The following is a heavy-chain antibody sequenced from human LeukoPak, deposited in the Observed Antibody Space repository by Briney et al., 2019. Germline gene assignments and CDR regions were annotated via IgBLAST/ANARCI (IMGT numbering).Heavy chain of an antibody. D-gene: IGHD3-22*01. CDR3: ARVLMIATDTRGG. CDR1: GFSFSSYW. Sequence: GGSLRLSCAASGFSFSSYWMHWVRQAPGKGLVWVSRIDSDGSSTSYADSVKGRFTISRDNAKNTLYPQMNSLRAEDTAVYYCARVLMIATDTRGGWGQGTLVTVSS. V-gene: IGHV3-74*01. J-gene: IGHJ4*02. CDR2: IDSDGSST.